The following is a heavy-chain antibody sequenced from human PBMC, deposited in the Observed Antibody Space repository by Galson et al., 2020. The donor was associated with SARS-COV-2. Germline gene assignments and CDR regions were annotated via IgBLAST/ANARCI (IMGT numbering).Heavy chain of an antibody. J-gene: IGHJ2*01. CDR1: GFTFSSYG. Sequence: GGSLRLSCAASGFTFSSYGMHWVRQAPGKGLEWVAVIWYDGSNKYYADSVKGRFTISRDNSKNTLYLQMNSLRAEDTAVYYCARTKPILYGDYAGPTGYWYFDLWGRGTLVTVSS. D-gene: IGHD4-17*01. CDR3: ARTKPILYGDYAGPTGYWYFDL. CDR2: IWYDGSNK. V-gene: IGHV3-33*01.